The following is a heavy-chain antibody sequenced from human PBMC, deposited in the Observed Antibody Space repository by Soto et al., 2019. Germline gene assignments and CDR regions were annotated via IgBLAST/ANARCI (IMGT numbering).Heavy chain of an antibody. V-gene: IGHV1-46*01. CDR2: INPSGGST. CDR1: GYTFTSYY. Sequence: ASVKXSCKASGYTFTSYYMHWVRQAPGQGLEWMGIINPSGGSTSYAQKFQGRVTMTRDTSTSTVYMELSSLRSEDTAVYYCATFGPNFWSGYPLADVWGQGTTVTVSS. CDR3: ATFGPNFWSGYPLADV. D-gene: IGHD3-3*01. J-gene: IGHJ6*02.